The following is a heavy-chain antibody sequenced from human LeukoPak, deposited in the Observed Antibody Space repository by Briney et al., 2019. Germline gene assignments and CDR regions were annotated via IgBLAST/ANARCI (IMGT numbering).Heavy chain of an antibody. Sequence: SVKVSCKASGGTFSSYAISWVRQAPGQGLEWMGGIIPIFGTANYGQKFQGRVTITADESTSTAYMELSSLRSEDTAVYYCARVAGIAAAGTTNYFDYWGQGTLVTVSS. D-gene: IGHD6-13*01. CDR2: IIPIFGTA. V-gene: IGHV1-69*13. J-gene: IGHJ4*02. CDR1: GGTFSSYA. CDR3: ARVAGIAAAGTTNYFDY.